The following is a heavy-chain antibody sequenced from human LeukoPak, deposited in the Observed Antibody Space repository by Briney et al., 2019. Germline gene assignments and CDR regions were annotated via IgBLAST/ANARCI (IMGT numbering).Heavy chain of an antibody. V-gene: IGHV3-21*01. Sequence: PGGSLRLSCAASGFTFNTYSMNWVRQAPGKGLEWVSSISSSSSYIYYADSVKGRFTISRDNAKNALYLQMNSLRAEDTAVYYCARGIWVIFEYWGQGTLVTVSS. CDR1: GFTFNTYS. J-gene: IGHJ4*02. D-gene: IGHD7-27*01. CDR3: ARGIWVIFEY. CDR2: ISSSSSYI.